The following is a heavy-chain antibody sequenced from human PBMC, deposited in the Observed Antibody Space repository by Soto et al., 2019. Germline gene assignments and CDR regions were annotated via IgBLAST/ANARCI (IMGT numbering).Heavy chain of an antibody. CDR1: GGSISSYY. CDR3: ARLSTVTSARRDYYYYMDV. V-gene: IGHV4-59*01. J-gene: IGHJ6*03. D-gene: IGHD4-17*01. CDR2: IYYSGST. Sequence: QVQLQESGPGLVKPSETLSLTCTVSGGSISSYYWSWIRQPPGKGLEWIGYIYYSGSTNYDPSLKSRVTTSVDTSKNQFSLKLRSVTAADTAVYYCARLSTVTSARRDYYYYMDVWGKGTTVTVSS.